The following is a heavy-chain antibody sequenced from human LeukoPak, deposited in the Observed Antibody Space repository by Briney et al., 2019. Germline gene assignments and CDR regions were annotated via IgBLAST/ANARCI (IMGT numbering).Heavy chain of an antibody. CDR1: GGSISSGDYY. V-gene: IGHV4-30-4*08. Sequence: SQTLSLTCTVSGGSISSGDYYWRWIRQPPGRGLEWIGYIFYSGSTYYNPSLKSRVSISVDTSKNQFSLKLSSVTAADTAVYYCARSSVVVSATPRFDPWGQGTLVTVSS. D-gene: IGHD2-15*01. J-gene: IGHJ5*02. CDR3: ARSSVVVSATPRFDP. CDR2: IFYSGST.